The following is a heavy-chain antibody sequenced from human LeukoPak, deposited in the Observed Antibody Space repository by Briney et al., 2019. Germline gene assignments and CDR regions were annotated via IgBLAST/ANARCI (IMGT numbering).Heavy chain of an antibody. V-gene: IGHV3-48*01. CDR1: GSTFSIYT. Sequence: PGGSLRLSCAASGSTFSIYTMNWVRQAPGKGLEWISYISTNSGTIWYADSVKGRFSISRDNAKNSLFLHMNSLRAEDTAVYYCVRDLTIVGVAQVHHWGQGTLVTVSS. J-gene: IGHJ5*02. CDR3: VRDLTIVGVAQVHH. CDR2: ISTNSGTI. D-gene: IGHD1-26*01.